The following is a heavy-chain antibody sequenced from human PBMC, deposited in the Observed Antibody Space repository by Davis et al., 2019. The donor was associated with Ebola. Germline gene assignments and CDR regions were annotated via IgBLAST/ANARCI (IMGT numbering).Heavy chain of an antibody. D-gene: IGHD3-22*01. CDR1: GGTFSSYA. CDR3: ARGVGGYSGWFDP. CDR2: IIPIFGTA. Sequence: SVKVSCKASGGTFSSYAISWVRQAPGQGLEWMGGIIPIFGTANYAQKFQGRVTITADESTSTAYMELSSLRSEDTAVYYCARGVGGYSGWFDPWGQGTLVIVSS. V-gene: IGHV1-69*13. J-gene: IGHJ5*02.